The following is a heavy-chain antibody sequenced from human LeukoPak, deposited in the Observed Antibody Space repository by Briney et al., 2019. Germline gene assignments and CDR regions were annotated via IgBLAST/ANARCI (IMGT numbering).Heavy chain of an antibody. J-gene: IGHJ6*03. Sequence: EASVKVSCKASGYTFTTYGISWVRQAPGQGLEWMGWINTDNGDTIYAHQVQGRLTMTTDTSTTTAYMELRSLISDDTALYYCARAGIAAHHPYYYYTDVWGKGTTVTVSS. D-gene: IGHD6-13*01. CDR2: INTDNGDT. V-gene: IGHV1-18*01. CDR3: ARAGIAAHHPYYYYTDV. CDR1: GYTFTTYG.